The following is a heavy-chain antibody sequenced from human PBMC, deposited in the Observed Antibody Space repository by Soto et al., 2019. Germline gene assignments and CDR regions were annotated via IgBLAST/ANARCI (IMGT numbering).Heavy chain of an antibody. V-gene: IGHV3-53*02. Sequence: EVQLVETGGGLIQPGGSLRLSVAASGFTISSNYMSWVRQAPGKGLQWVSVVYTGGSANYADSVKGRFTSSRDNSKNTLSLQVNSLRAEDTAVYYCARVWGWHFDLWGRGTLVTVSS. J-gene: IGHJ2*01. CDR3: ARVWGWHFDL. D-gene: IGHD7-27*01. CDR1: GFTISSNY. CDR2: VYTGGSA.